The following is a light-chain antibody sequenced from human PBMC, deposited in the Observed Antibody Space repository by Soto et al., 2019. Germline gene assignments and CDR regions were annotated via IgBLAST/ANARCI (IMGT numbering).Light chain of an antibody. CDR2: AAS. CDR1: QGIGFY. V-gene: IGKV1-9*01. CDR3: QHVNSYPPFT. Sequence: IQLTQSPSSLSASVGDRVTITCRASQGIGFYLAWYQQKPGSAPQLLIYAASTLQSGVPSRFSRSGSGTNFTLTISGLQPEDFATYYCQHVNSYPPFTFGPGTTVDLK. J-gene: IGKJ3*01.